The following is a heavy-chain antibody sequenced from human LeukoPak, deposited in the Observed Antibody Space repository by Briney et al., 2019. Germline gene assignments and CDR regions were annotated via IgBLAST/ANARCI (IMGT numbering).Heavy chain of an antibody. V-gene: IGHV1-18*01. CDR3: ARADSVPAGDYHYWYMDV. D-gene: IGHD2-2*01. Sequence: ASVKVSCKASGYTFTSYGISWVRQAPGQGLEWMGWISAYNGNTNYAQKLQGRVTMTTDTSTSTAYMELRSLGSDDTAVYYCARADSVPAGDYHYWYMDVWGKGTMVTVSS. J-gene: IGHJ6*03. CDR1: GYTFTSYG. CDR2: ISAYNGNT.